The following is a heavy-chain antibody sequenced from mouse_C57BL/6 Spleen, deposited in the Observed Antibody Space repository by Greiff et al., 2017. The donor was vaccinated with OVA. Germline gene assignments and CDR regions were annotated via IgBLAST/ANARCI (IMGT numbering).Heavy chain of an antibody. CDR3: ANYDRYFDY. D-gene: IGHD2-4*01. Sequence: EVQLVESGPGLVKPSQSLSLTCSVTGYSITSGYYWNWIRQFPGNKLEWMGYISYDGSNNYNPSLKNRISITRDTSKNQFFLKLNSVTTEDTATYYCANYDRYFDYWGQGTTLTVSS. J-gene: IGHJ2*01. CDR2: ISYDGSN. V-gene: IGHV3-6*01. CDR1: GYSITSGYY.